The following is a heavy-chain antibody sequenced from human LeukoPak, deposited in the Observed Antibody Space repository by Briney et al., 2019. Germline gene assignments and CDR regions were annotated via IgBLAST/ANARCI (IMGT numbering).Heavy chain of an antibody. J-gene: IGHJ5*02. CDR3: ARESSGSPSWFDP. V-gene: IGHV1-69*05. Sequence: SVKVSCKASGYTFTSYGISWVRQAPGQGLEWMGGIIPIFGTANYAQKFQGRVTITTDESTSTAYMELSSLRSEDTAVYYCARESSGSPSWFDPWGQGTLVTVSS. CDR1: GYTFTSYG. D-gene: IGHD6-19*01. CDR2: IIPIFGTA.